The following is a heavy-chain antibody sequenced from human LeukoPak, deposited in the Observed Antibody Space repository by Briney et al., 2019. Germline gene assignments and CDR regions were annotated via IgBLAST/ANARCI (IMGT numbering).Heavy chain of an antibody. V-gene: IGHV3-21*01. J-gene: IGHJ4*02. CDR3: ARGRPSGSYVYYFDY. CDR1: GFTFSSYS. Sequence: WGSLRLSCAVSGFTFSSYSMNWVRQAPGKGLEWVSSISSSSSYIYYADSVKGRFTISRDNAENSLFLQMNSLRAEDTAVYYCARGRPSGSYVYYFDYWGQGTLVTVSS. CDR2: ISSSSSYI. D-gene: IGHD1-26*01.